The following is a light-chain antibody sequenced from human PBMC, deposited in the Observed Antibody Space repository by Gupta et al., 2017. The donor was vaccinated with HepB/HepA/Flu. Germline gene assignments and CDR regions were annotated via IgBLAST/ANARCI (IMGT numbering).Light chain of an antibody. CDR3: RQALQTPPP. Sequence: SLSFPSLPLLLPLPRYNYLDWYLQKKGQEQQLLIYLGSNRASGVPDRFSGSGSGTDFTLKISRVEAEDVGVDDGRQALQTPPPFFPGTKVDIK. CDR2: LGS. V-gene: IGKV2-28*01. J-gene: IGKJ3*01. CDR1: PLLLPLPRYNY.